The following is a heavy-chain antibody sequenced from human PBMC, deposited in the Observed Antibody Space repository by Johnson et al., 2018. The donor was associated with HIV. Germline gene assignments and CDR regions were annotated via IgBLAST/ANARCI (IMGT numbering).Heavy chain of an antibody. D-gene: IGHD3-22*01. CDR3: ARGDDSSGYLTAFDI. CDR2: IKQDGSEK. Sequence: EVQLVESGGGLVQPGGSLRLSCLASGFTFRNYWMSWVRQAPGKGLEWVANIKQDGSEKYYVDSVKGRFTTSRDNSKNTLYLQMNSLRAEDTAVYYCARGDDSSGYLTAFDIWGQGTMVTVSS. V-gene: IGHV3-7*02. J-gene: IGHJ3*02. CDR1: GFTFRNYW.